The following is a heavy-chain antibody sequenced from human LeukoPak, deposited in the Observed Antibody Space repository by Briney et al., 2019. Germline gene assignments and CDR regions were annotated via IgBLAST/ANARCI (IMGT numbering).Heavy chain of an antibody. CDR1: GGSFSGYY. CDR3: ARTSTLSWYYYYYYMDV. Sequence: SETLSLTCAVYGGSFSGYYWSWIRQPPGKGLEWIGEINHSGSTNYNPSLKSRVTISVDTSKNQFSLKLSSVTAADTAVYYCARTSTLSWYYYYYYMDVWGKGTTVTVSS. CDR2: INHSGST. V-gene: IGHV4-34*01. D-gene: IGHD6-13*01. J-gene: IGHJ6*03.